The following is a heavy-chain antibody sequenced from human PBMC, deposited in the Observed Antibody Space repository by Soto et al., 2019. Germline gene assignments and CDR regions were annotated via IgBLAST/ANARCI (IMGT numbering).Heavy chain of an antibody. V-gene: IGHV3-9*01. J-gene: IGHJ4*02. CDR3: AKDIGRGGALAGNFDY. Sequence: VQLVESGGGLVQPGRSLRLSCAASGFTFDDYAMHWVRQAPGKGLEWVSGISWNSGSIGYADSVKGRFTIARDNAKKSLYMQMNSLRAEDTALYYCAKDIGRGGALAGNFDYWGQGTLVTVSS. CDR2: ISWNSGSI. D-gene: IGHD6-19*01. CDR1: GFTFDDYA.